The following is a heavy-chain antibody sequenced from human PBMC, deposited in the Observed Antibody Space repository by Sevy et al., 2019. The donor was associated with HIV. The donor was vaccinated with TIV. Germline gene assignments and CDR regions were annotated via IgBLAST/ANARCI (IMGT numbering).Heavy chain of an antibody. Sequence: GGSLRLSCAVSGFTLTNEFFSWVGKAPGKGLEWVEAVYSGGARYYADSGKGRFTISRDKSKSTLNLQMKSLRAEDTAVYYCARVGYCRGGTCFSGFYYAMDVWGQGTTVTVSS. CDR2: VYSGGAR. CDR3: ARVGYCRGGTCFSGFYYAMDV. V-gene: IGHV3-53*01. J-gene: IGHJ6*02. CDR1: GFTLTNEF. D-gene: IGHD2-15*01.